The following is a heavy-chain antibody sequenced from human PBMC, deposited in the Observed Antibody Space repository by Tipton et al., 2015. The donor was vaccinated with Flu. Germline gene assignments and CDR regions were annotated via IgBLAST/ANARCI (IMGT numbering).Heavy chain of an antibody. V-gene: IGHV3-7*01. Sequence: SLRLSCAASGFTFSTSWMSWVRQAPGKGLEWVANIKQDGSERYYVDSVKGRFTISRDNAKNSLYLQMNSLRAEDTALYYCASLWGSGSYSRYAFDIWGQETMVTVSS. CDR2: IKQDGSER. CDR3: ASLWGSGSYSRYAFDI. CDR1: GFTFSTSW. D-gene: IGHD1-26*01. J-gene: IGHJ3*02.